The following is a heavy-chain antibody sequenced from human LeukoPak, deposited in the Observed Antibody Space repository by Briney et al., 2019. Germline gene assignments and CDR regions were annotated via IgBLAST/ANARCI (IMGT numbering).Heavy chain of an antibody. CDR2: INPNSGGT. D-gene: IGHD6-19*01. Sequence: ASVTVSCKSSGYTFTGYYMHWVRQAPGQGLEWMGWINPNSGGTNYAQKFQGRVTMTRDTSISTAYMELSRLRSDDTAVYYCASISIAVAGKAIDYWGQGTLVTVSS. CDR3: ASISIAVAGKAIDY. V-gene: IGHV1-2*02. CDR1: GYTFTGYY. J-gene: IGHJ4*02.